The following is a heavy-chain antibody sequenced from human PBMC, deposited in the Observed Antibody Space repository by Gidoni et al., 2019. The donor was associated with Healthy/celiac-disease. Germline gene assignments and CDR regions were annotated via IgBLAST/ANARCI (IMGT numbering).Heavy chain of an antibody. CDR2: INHSGST. CDR1: GWSFSGYY. CDR3: ARLAVAGARHVDY. J-gene: IGHJ4*02. Sequence: QVQLQQWGAGLLKPSETLSLTCAVYGWSFSGYYWSWIRQPPGKGLEWIGEINHSGSTNYNPSLKSRVTISVDTSKNQFSLKLSSVTAADTAVYYCARLAVAGARHVDYWGQGTLVTVSS. D-gene: IGHD6-19*01. V-gene: IGHV4-34*01.